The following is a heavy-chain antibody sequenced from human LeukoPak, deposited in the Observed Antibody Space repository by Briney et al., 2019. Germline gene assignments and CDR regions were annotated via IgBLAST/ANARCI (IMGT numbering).Heavy chain of an antibody. V-gene: IGHV3-30*02. CDR2: IRYAESNK. D-gene: IGHD6-19*01. J-gene: IGHJ5*02. CDR1: GFTFSNYG. CDR3: STMQWLEGVDWFDP. Sequence: PGGSLRLSCAASGFTFSNYGLHWVRQAPGKGLVGGIFIRYAESNKFYADSVKGRFTISRDNSKNTLFLQMDSVGAKDMAVYYCSTMQWLEGVDWFDPWGQGTLVTVSS.